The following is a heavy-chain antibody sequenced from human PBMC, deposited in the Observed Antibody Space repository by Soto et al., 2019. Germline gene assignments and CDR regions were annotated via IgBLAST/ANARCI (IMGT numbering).Heavy chain of an antibody. J-gene: IGHJ2*01. D-gene: IGHD4-17*01. Sequence: QVQLVQSGAEVKKPGSSVKVSCKASGGTFSSYAISWVRQAPGQGLEWMGGIIPIFGTANYAQKFQGRVTITADESTSTAYMELSSLRSEDTAVYYCARSLAHDYGCNFGYWYFDLWGRGTLVTVSS. CDR2: IIPIFGTA. CDR3: ARSLAHDYGCNFGYWYFDL. V-gene: IGHV1-69*01. CDR1: GGTFSSYA.